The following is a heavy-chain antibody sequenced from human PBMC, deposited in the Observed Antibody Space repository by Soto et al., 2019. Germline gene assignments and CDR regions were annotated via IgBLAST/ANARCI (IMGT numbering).Heavy chain of an antibody. J-gene: IGHJ4*02. Sequence: EVQLVESGGGLVKPGGSLRLSCAASGFTFSTYSMNWVRQAPGKGLEWVSSISSSGSDIYSANSVKGRFTISRDNAKNSLYLQMNSLRVEDTAVYYCARDPIIFSPRGGPLTWGQGTLVTVSS. CDR2: ISSSGSDI. CDR3: ARDPIIFSPRGGPLT. V-gene: IGHV3-21*02. D-gene: IGHD3-9*01. CDR1: GFTFSTYS.